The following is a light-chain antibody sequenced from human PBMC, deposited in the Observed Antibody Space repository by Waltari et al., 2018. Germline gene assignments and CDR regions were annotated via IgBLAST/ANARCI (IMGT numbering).Light chain of an antibody. CDR2: GNS. Sequence: QSVLTQPPSVSGAPGQRVTISCTGRSSNIGAGYDVHWYQQLPGTAPKLLIYGNSHRPSGVPDRFSGSKSGTSASLAITGLQAEDEADYYCQSYDSSLSGPVVFGGGTKLTVL. CDR1: SSNIGAGYD. J-gene: IGLJ2*01. CDR3: QSYDSSLSGPVV. V-gene: IGLV1-40*01.